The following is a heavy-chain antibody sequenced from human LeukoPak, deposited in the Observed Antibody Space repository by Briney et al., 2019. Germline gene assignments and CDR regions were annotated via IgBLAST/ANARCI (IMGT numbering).Heavy chain of an antibody. D-gene: IGHD6-13*01. V-gene: IGHV3-48*03. CDR3: ARGWYSSSWYYFDY. CDR2: ISSSGSTI. CDR1: GFTFSSYE. J-gene: IGHJ4*02. Sequence: GGSLRLSCAASGFTFSSYEMNWVRQAPGKGLEWVSYISSSGSTICYADSVKGRFTISRDNAKNSLYLQMNSLRAEDTAVYYCARGWYSSSWYYFDYWGQGTLVTVSS.